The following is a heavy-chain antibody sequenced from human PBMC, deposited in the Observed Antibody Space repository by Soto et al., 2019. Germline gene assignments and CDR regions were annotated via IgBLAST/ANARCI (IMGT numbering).Heavy chain of an antibody. CDR3: ARVGGYNSGWPQNPFDY. Sequence: PSETLSLTCTVSGGSISSYYWSWIRQPPGKGLEWIGYIYHSGSTNYNPSLKSRVTISVDTSKNQFSLKLSSVTAADTAVYYCARVGGYNSGWPQNPFDYWGQGSLVTVSS. D-gene: IGHD6-19*01. V-gene: IGHV4-59*01. J-gene: IGHJ4*02. CDR1: GGSISSYY. CDR2: IYHSGST.